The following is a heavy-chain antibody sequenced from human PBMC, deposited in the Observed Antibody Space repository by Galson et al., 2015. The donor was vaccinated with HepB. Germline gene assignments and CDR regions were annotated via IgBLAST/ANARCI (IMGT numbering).Heavy chain of an antibody. CDR3: ARHNEVVPAAGDNNYYLDA. J-gene: IGHJ6*03. CDR1: GYSFTSYW. Sequence: QSGAEVKKPGESLKISCKGSGYSFTSYWIGWVRQMPGKGLEWMGIIYPGDSDTRYSPSFQGQVTISADKSISTAYLQWSSLKASDTAMYYCARHNEVVPAAGDNNYYLDAWAKGPRSPSP. V-gene: IGHV5-51*01. CDR2: IYPGDSDT. D-gene: IGHD2-2*01.